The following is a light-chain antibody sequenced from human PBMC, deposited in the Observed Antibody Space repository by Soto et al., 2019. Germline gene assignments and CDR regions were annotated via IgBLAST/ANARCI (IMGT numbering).Light chain of an antibody. CDR3: SSYTSSSTLV. CDR2: EVT. V-gene: IGLV2-14*01. CDR1: SSDVGGYNY. Sequence: QSALTQPASVSGSPGQSITISCTGTSSDVGGYNYVSWYQHHPGKAPKFMIYEVTNRPSGVSNRFSGSKSGNTAYLTISGLQAEDEADYYCSSYTSSSTLVFGTGTKLTVL. J-gene: IGLJ1*01.